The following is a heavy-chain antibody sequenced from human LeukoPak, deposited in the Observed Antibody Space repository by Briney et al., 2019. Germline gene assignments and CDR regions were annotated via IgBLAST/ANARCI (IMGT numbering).Heavy chain of an antibody. J-gene: IGHJ4*02. CDR3: TSEGPTMTSYYFDY. CDR1: GFTFSSYA. D-gene: IGHD4-17*01. Sequence: GGSLGLSCAASGFTFSSYAMHWVRQAPGKGLEWVAVISYDGSNKYYADSVKGRFTISRDNSKNTLFLHVNSLRAEDTAVYYCTSEGPTMTSYYFDYWGQGTLVTVSS. V-gene: IGHV3-30-3*01. CDR2: ISYDGSNK.